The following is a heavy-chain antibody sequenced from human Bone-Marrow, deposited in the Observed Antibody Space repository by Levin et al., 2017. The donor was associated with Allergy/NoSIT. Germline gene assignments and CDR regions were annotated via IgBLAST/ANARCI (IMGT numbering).Heavy chain of an antibody. Sequence: GGSLRLSCAASGYPFTSYGIHWVRQAPGKGLEWVAVIWRDGSNKYYADSVNGRFTISRETSRNTIYLQMNNLRVDDTAVYYCARAEQWLERDYVDFWGQGTLVTVSS. CDR2: IWRDGSNK. CDR3: ARAEQWLERDYVDF. D-gene: IGHD6-19*01. V-gene: IGHV3-33*01. J-gene: IGHJ4*02. CDR1: GYPFTSYG.